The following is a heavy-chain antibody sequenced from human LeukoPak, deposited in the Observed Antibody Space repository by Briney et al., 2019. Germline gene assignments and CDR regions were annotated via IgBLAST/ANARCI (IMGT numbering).Heavy chain of an antibody. V-gene: IGHV3-74*01. CDR2: INNDGSSA. Sequence: GGSLRLSCVASGFTFSNYWMSWVRQAPGKGLVWVSRINNDGSSASYVDSVKGRFTISRDNAKNTLFLQMNSLRAEDTAVYYCARRGTGHGMDVWGQGTTVIVSS. CDR3: ARRGTGHGMDV. D-gene: IGHD1-1*01. J-gene: IGHJ6*02. CDR1: GFTFSNYW.